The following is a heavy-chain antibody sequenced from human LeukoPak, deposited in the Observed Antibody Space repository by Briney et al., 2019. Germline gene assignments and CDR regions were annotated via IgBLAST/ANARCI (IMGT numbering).Heavy chain of an antibody. CDR2: LYPDGSAT. Sequence: GESLKISCKASGYTFNNYWIGWVRQMPGRGLEWMGMLYPDGSATTYHPSFGGRVTISADKSVTTAYLEWNSLKASDTALYYCVRQGLQSGTYPAYWGPGTLVTVSS. J-gene: IGHJ4*02. V-gene: IGHV5-51*01. CDR1: GYTFNNYW. D-gene: IGHD1-26*01. CDR3: VRQGLQSGTYPAY.